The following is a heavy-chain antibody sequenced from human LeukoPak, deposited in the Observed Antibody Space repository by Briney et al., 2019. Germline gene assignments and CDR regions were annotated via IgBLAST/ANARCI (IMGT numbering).Heavy chain of an antibody. Sequence: ASVKVSCKASGYTFTGYYMHWVRQAPGHGLEWMGWINPNSGGTNYAQKFQGRVTMTRDTSISTAYMELSRLRSDDTAVYYCARAREYSSAGDFDYWGQGTLVTVSS. CDR2: INPNSGGT. CDR3: ARAREYSSAGDFDY. J-gene: IGHJ4*02. V-gene: IGHV1-2*02. CDR1: GYTFTGYY. D-gene: IGHD6-6*01.